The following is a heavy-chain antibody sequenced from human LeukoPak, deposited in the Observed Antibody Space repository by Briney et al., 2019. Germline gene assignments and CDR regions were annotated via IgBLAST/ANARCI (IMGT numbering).Heavy chain of an antibody. CDR2: INHGGST. CDR3: ARGTRATRTIFGVVIIGGAGRRDYYFYKDV. CDR1: GGSFSGYY. J-gene: IGHJ6*03. Sequence: SETLSLTCAVYGGSFSGYYWTWIRQPPGKGLEWIGVINHGGSTKYNPSLKSRVTISVDTSKNQFSLKLSSVTAEDTSVYYCARGTRATRTIFGVVIIGGAGRRDYYFYKDVWGKGTTVTVSS. D-gene: IGHD3-3*01. V-gene: IGHV4-34*01.